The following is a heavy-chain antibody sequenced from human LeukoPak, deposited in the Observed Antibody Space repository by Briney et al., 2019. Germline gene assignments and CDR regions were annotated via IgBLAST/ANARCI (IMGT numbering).Heavy chain of an antibody. V-gene: IGHV1-8*01. D-gene: IGHD3-16*02. Sequence: GASVTVSCKASGYTFTSYDINWVRQATGQGLGWMGWMNPNSGNTGYAQKFQGRVTMTRNTSISTAYMELSSLRSEDTAVYYCARGMMITFGGVIVHDYWGQGTLVTVSS. CDR2: MNPNSGNT. J-gene: IGHJ4*02. CDR3: ARGMMITFGGVIVHDY. CDR1: GYTFTSYD.